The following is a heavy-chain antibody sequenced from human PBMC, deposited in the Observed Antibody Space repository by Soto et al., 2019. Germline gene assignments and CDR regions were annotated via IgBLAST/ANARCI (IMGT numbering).Heavy chain of an antibody. J-gene: IGHJ6*02. CDR1: GFTFSSYD. CDR2: IGTAGDT. Sequence: GGSLRLSCAASGFTFSSYDMHWVRQATGKGLEWVSAIGTAGDTYYPGSVKGRFTISRENAKNSLYLQMNSLRAEDTAVYYCARDYPYSSSSHDYYYYGMDVWGQGTTVTVSS. D-gene: IGHD6-6*01. V-gene: IGHV3-13*01. CDR3: ARDYPYSSSSHDYYYYGMDV.